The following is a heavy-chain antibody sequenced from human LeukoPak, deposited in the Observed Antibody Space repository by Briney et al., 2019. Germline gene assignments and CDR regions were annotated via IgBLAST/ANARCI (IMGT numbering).Heavy chain of an antibody. V-gene: IGHV1-69*04. J-gene: IGHJ4*02. CDR2: IIPIFCLA. CDR1: GGTFSSYA. CDR3: AINLRDGGDYFDY. Sequence: GASVKVSCKASGGTFSSYAISWVRQAPGQGLEWMGRIIPIFCLANYAQKFQGRVTITADKSTSTAYMELSSLRSEDTAVYYCAINLRDGGDYFDYWGQGTLVTVSS. D-gene: IGHD5-24*01.